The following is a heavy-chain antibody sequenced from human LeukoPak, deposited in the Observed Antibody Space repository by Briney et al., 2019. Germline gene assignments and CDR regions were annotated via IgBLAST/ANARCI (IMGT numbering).Heavy chain of an antibody. Sequence: PGRSLRLSCAASGFTFSSYAMHWVRQAPGKGLEWVAVIRYDGVTKYNADSVKGRFTVSRDTSNNMVYLQMNSLRAEDSAVYFCARDPCYGDSCHTLDYWGQGTLVIVSS. CDR2: IRYDGVTK. D-gene: IGHD2-15*01. V-gene: IGHV3-33*08. J-gene: IGHJ4*02. CDR3: ARDPCYGDSCHTLDY. CDR1: GFTFSSYA.